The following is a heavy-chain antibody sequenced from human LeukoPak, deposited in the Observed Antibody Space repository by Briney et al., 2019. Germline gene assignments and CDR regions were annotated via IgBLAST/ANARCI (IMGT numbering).Heavy chain of an antibody. D-gene: IGHD3-22*01. CDR3: ARDLFFRLEDYYDSSGYLDY. Sequence: PGGSLRLSCAASGFTFSDYYMSWIRQAPGKGLEWVSYISSSGSTIYYADSVKGRFTISRDNAKNSLYLQMNSLRAEDTAVYYCARDLFFRLEDYYDSSGYLDYWGQGTLVTVSS. CDR2: ISSSGSTI. CDR1: GFTFSDYY. J-gene: IGHJ4*02. V-gene: IGHV3-11*01.